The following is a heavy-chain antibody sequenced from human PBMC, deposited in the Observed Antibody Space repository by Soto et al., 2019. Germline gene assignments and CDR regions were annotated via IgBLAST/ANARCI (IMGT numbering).Heavy chain of an antibody. CDR3: ARIRVTTYYYYGMEV. V-gene: IGHV2-70*01. CDR1: GFSLSTSGMC. CDR2: IDWDDDK. J-gene: IGHJ6*02. D-gene: IGHD4-17*01. Sequence: PTLVNPTQTLTLTCTFSGFSLSTSGMCVSWIRQPPGKALEWLALIDWDDDKYYSTSLKTRLTISKDTSKNQVVLTTTNMDTVDTAKYYCARIRVTTYYYYGMEVWGQGTTVTVS.